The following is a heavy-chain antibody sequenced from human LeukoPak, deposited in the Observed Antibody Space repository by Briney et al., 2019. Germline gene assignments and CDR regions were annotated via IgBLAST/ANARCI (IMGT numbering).Heavy chain of an antibody. CDR1: GSIFTSYW. CDR3: ARHGSLYGPQPIPDDY. Sequence: GESLQISCQGSGSIFTSYWIGWVRQLPGKGLEWMGIIYPGDSDTRYSPSFQGQVTISADKSISTAYLQWSSLKASDTAMYYCARHGSLYGPQPIPDDYWGQGTLVTVSS. CDR2: IYPGDSDT. J-gene: IGHJ4*02. D-gene: IGHD3-16*02. V-gene: IGHV5-51*01.